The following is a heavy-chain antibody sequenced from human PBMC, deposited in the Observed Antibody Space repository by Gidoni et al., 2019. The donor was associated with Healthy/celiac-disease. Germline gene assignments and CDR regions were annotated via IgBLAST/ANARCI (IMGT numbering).Heavy chain of an antibody. D-gene: IGHD3-10*01. CDR3: ARVVFSPRSGFDY. CDR2: INHSGST. J-gene: IGHJ4*02. CDR1: GGSFSGYY. V-gene: IGHV4-34*01. Sequence: GLLKPSETLSLTCAVHGGSFSGYYWRWIRQPPGKGLEWIGEINHSGSTNYNPSLKSRVTISVDTSKNQFSLKLSSVTAADTAVYYCARVVFSPRSGFDYWGQGTLVTVSS.